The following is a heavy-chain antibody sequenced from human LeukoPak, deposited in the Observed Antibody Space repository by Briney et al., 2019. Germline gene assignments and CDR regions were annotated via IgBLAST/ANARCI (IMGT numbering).Heavy chain of an antibody. CDR2: INHSGST. V-gene: IGHV4-34*01. D-gene: IGHD3-22*01. J-gene: IGHJ4*02. Sequence: SETLSLTCAVNVGSFSGYYWIWIRQPPGKGLEWIGEINHSGSTNYNPSLKSRVTISVDTSKNQFSLKLSSVTAADTAVYYCARGAYYYDSSGYYYYELVDYWGQGTLVTVSS. CDR1: VGSFSGYY. CDR3: ARGAYYYDSSGYYYYELVDY.